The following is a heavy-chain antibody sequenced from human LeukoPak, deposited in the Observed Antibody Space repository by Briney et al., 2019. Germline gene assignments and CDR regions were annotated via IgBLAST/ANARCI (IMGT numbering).Heavy chain of an antibody. Sequence: GASVNVSCKASGGTFSSYAISWVRQAAGQGLEWMGGIIPIFGTANYAQKFQGRVTITADESTSTAYMELSSLRSEDTAVYYCARDRLDYGDYETCLDVWGKGTTVTVSS. CDR1: GGTFSSYA. CDR2: IIPIFGTA. CDR3: ARDRLDYGDYETCLDV. J-gene: IGHJ6*04. V-gene: IGHV1-69*13. D-gene: IGHD4-17*01.